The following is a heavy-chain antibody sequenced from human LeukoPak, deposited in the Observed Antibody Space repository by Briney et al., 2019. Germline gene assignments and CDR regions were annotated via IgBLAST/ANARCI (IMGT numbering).Heavy chain of an antibody. V-gene: IGHV4-39*07. Sequence: PSETLSLTCTASGGSISSSSYYWGWIRQPPGKGLEWIGSIYYSGSTYYNPSLKSRVTISVDTSKDQFSLKLSSVTAADTAVYYCASGSQFDYWGQGTLVTVSS. D-gene: IGHD3-10*01. CDR1: GGSISSSSYY. CDR2: IYYSGST. J-gene: IGHJ4*02. CDR3: ASGSQFDY.